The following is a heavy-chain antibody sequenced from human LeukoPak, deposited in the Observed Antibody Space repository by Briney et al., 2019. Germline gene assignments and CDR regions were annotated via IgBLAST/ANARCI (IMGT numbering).Heavy chain of an antibody. D-gene: IGHD3-10*01. CDR1: GGSFSGYY. V-gene: IGHV4-34*01. CDR2: INHSGST. CDR3: ARRITMVRGVIGAFDI. Sequence: PSETLSLTCAVYGGSFSGYYWSWIRQPPGKGLEWIGEINHSGSTNYNPSLKSRVTISVDTSKNQFSLKLSSVTAADTAVYYGARRITMVRGVIGAFDIWGQGTMVTVSS. J-gene: IGHJ3*02.